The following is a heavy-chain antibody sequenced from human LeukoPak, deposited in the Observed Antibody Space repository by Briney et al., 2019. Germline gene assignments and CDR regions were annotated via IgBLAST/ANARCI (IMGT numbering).Heavy chain of an antibody. J-gene: IGHJ4*02. Sequence: GSLRLSCAASGFTFSSYAMSWVRQAPGKGLEWVSAISGSGGSTYYADSVKGRFTISRDNSKNTLYLQMNSLRAEDTAVYYYAKVGSAAITYFDYWGQGTLVTVSS. CDR1: GFTFSSYA. CDR3: AKVGSAAITYFDY. D-gene: IGHD2-2*01. V-gene: IGHV3-23*01. CDR2: ISGSGGST.